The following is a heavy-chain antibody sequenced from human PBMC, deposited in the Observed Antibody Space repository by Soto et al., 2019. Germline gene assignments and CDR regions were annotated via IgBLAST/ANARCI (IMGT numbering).Heavy chain of an antibody. J-gene: IGHJ4*02. Sequence: QVQLVQSGAEVKKPGASVKVSCKASGYTFTSYAMHWVRQAPGQRLEWMGWINAGNGNTKYSQKFQGRVTITRDTSASTAYMELSSLRSEDTAVYYCARPQDYGEPAGFDYWGQGTLVTVSS. D-gene: IGHD4-17*01. CDR2: INAGNGNT. V-gene: IGHV1-3*01. CDR1: GYTFTSYA. CDR3: ARPQDYGEPAGFDY.